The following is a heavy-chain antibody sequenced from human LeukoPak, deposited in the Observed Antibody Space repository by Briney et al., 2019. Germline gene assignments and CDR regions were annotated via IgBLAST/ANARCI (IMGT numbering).Heavy chain of an antibody. CDR3: AKLQKTSCYSVGDY. V-gene: IGHV3-23*01. Sequence: PGGSLRLSCAASGFTFSSYAMSWVRQAPGKGLEWVSAVSDSGNTTYYVGSVEGRFTISRDNSRNTLFLQMNSLRVEDTAVYYCAKLQKTSCYSVGDYWGQGTLVTVSS. D-gene: IGHD2-15*01. CDR1: GFTFSSYA. J-gene: IGHJ4*02. CDR2: VSDSGNTT.